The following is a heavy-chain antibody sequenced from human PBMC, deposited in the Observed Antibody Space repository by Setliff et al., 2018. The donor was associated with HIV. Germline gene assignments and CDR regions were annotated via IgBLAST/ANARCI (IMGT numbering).Heavy chain of an antibody. Sequence: PSETLSLTCAVYNVAISSNSYYWGWIRQPPGKGLEWIGSISQSGTTYYSPSLKNRVTISVDTSRNRFSLKLGSVSASDTANYYCARQPLYFGEPYHFDYWGLGTLVTVSS. CDR1: NVAISSNSYY. CDR3: ARQPLYFGEPYHFDY. CDR2: ISQSGTT. V-gene: IGHV4-39*01. D-gene: IGHD3-10*01. J-gene: IGHJ4*02.